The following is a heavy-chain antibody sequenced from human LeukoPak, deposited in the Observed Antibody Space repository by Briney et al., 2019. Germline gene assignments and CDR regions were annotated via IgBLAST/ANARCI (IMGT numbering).Heavy chain of an antibody. CDR3: VKVGISTYDH. CDR2: ITFHGRDT. CDR1: GLTFSSSD. V-gene: IGHV3-64D*06. J-gene: IGHJ4*02. D-gene: IGHD2/OR15-2a*01. Sequence: GGSLRLSCSVSGLTFSSSDMHWVRQAPGKALEYVSAITFHGRDTYYADSVNGRFTISRDNSKGTLYLQMSNLRPEDTAIYYCVKVGISTYDHWGQGTLVTVSS.